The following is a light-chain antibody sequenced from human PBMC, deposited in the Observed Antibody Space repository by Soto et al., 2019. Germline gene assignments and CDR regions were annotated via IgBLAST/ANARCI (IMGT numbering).Light chain of an antibody. V-gene: IGLV1-44*01. J-gene: IGLJ3*02. CDR1: ISNIGSNN. CDR3: VAWDDRLMGM. Sequence: QSVLTQPPSASGTPGQRVTISCSGSISNIGSNNVNWYQQVPGTAPKLLIYSNNQRPSGVPDRFSGSKSGTSASLAISGLQSEDEADYYCVAWDDRLMGMFGGGTKLTVL. CDR2: SNN.